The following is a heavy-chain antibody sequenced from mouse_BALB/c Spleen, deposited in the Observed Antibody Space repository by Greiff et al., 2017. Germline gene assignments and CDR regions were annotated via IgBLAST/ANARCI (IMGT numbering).Heavy chain of an antibody. Sequence: EVKLLESGGGLVQPGGSMKLSCVASGFTFSNYWMNWVRQSPEKGLEWVAEIRLKSNNYATHYAESVKGRFTISRDDSKSSVYLQMNNLRAEDTGIYYCTRRDGTWFAYWGQGTLVTVSA. V-gene: IGHV6-6*02. CDR2: IRLKSNNYAT. CDR3: TRRDGTWFAY. D-gene: IGHD3-3*01. J-gene: IGHJ3*01. CDR1: GFTFSNYW.